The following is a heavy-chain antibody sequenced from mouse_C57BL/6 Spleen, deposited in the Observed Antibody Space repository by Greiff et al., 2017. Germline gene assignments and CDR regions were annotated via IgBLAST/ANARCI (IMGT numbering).Heavy chain of an antibody. D-gene: IGHD5-1*01. CDR3: ARSDEYVLYAMDY. CDR2: INPSSGYT. V-gene: IGHV1-4*01. J-gene: IGHJ4*01. CDR1: GYTFTSYT. Sequence: QVQLQQSGAELARPGASVKMSCKASGYTFTSYTMHWVKQRPGQGLEWIGYINPSSGYTKYNQKFKDKATLTADKSSSTAYMQLSSLTSEDSAVXYCARSDEYVLYAMDYWGQGTSVTVSS.